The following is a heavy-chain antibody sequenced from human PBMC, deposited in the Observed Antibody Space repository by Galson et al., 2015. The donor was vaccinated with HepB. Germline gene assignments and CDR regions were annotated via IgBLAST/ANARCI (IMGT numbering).Heavy chain of an antibody. CDR3: TTVYSGYDFDS. V-gene: IGHV3-15*01. J-gene: IGHJ4*02. CDR2: IKSNVNGGTT. CDR1: GFIFSNAW. Sequence: LRLSCAGSGFIFSNAWMTWIRQAPGKGLEWVGRIKSNVNGGTTDYAAPVKGRFTISRDDSKNTLYLQMNSLKPEDTAMYYCTTVYSGYDFDSWGQGTLITVSS. D-gene: IGHD5-12*01.